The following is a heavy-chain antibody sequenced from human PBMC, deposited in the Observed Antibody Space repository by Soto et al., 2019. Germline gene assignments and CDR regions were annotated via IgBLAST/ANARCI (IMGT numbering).Heavy chain of an antibody. J-gene: IGHJ3*02. CDR2: ISNGGATV. Sequence: QVQLVESGGGLVKPGGSLRLYCAASGFTFSDYYMVWVRQAPGKGLEWISYISNGGATVYYADSVKGRFTISRDNGKNSMFLQMNSLTADDTAVYYCARCFLGVGEAFDIWGRGTTVTVSS. D-gene: IGHD2-8*01. CDR3: ARCFLGVGEAFDI. CDR1: GFTFSDYY. V-gene: IGHV3-11*01.